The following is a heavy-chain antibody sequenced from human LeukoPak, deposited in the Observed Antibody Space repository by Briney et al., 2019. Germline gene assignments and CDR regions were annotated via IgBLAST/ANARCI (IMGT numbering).Heavy chain of an antibody. V-gene: IGHV3-66*01. CDR1: GFTVSSNY. J-gene: IGHJ4*02. Sequence: GGSLRLSCAASGFTVSSNYMSWVRQAPGKGLEWVSVLYSGGSTYYADSVKGRFIISRDNPKNTLYLQMNSLRAEDTAVYYCARGQYSSGSGDFDYWGQGTLVTVSS. D-gene: IGHD6-19*01. CDR2: LYSGGST. CDR3: ARGQYSSGSGDFDY.